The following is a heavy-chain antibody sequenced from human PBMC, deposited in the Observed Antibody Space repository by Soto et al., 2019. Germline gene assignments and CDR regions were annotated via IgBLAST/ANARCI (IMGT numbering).Heavy chain of an antibody. J-gene: IGHJ6*02. CDR2: IIPIFGTA. CDR1: GGTFSSYA. D-gene: IGHD2-15*01. Sequence: SVKVSCKASGGTFSSYAISWVRQAPGQGLEWMGGIIPIFGTANYAQKFQGRVTITADESTSTAYMELSSLRSEDTAVYYCARSVDIVVVVAATSYYYYGMDVWGQGTTVTVSS. CDR3: ARSVDIVVVVAATSYYYYGMDV. V-gene: IGHV1-69*13.